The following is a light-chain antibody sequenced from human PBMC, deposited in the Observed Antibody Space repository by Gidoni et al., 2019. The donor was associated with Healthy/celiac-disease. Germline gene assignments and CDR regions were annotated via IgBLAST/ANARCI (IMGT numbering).Light chain of an antibody. CDR2: RNN. CDR1: SSNIGSNY. Sequence: QSVLTQPPSASGTPGQRFTISCSGSSSNIGSNYVYWYQQLPGTAPKLLIYRNNQRPSGVPDRFSGSKSGTSASLAISGLRSEDEADYYCAAWDDSLSVWVVGGGTKLTVL. J-gene: IGLJ3*02. V-gene: IGLV1-47*01. CDR3: AAWDDSLSVWV.